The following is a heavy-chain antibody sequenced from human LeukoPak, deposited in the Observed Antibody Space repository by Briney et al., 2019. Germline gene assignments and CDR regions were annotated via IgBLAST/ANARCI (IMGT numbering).Heavy chain of an antibody. CDR1: GFTLSIDG. Sequence: RGSLRLSRAASGFTLSIDGLHWVRQAPRKGLEWVAVIYYDGYNRYYVDSVKGRFTISRDNSKNMMYLQMDSLSPQDTAVYYCARAGGAESFDIWGPGIMVTVCS. D-gene: IGHD3-10*01. CDR2: IYYDGYNR. J-gene: IGHJ3*02. V-gene: IGHV3-33*01. CDR3: ARAGGAESFDI.